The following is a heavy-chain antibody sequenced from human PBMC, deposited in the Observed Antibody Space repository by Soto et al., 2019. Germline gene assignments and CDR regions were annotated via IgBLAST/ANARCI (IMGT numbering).Heavy chain of an antibody. V-gene: IGHV4-34*01. CDR1: GGYFSGYY. CDR2: IHYSGST. Sequence: SETLSLTCAVYGGYFSGYYWTWIRQPPGTGLEWIGFIHYSGSTNYNPSLKGRVTMSVDTSKNQFSLKLTSVNTADTAIYYCTRGGDPYKTGHWGQGTLVTVS. CDR3: TRGGDPYKTGH. D-gene: IGHD3-9*01. J-gene: IGHJ4*02.